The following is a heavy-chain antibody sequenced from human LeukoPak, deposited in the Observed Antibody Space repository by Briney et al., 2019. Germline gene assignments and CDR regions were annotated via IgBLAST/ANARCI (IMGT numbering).Heavy chain of an antibody. V-gene: IGHV3-33*01. CDR1: GLTFSSYG. D-gene: IGHD3-10*01. Sequence: PGGSLRLSCAASGLTFSSYGMHWVRQAPGKGLEWVAVIWYDGSNKYYADSVKGRFTISRDNSKNTLYLQMNSLRAEDTAVYYCARELKHYYGSGSYPLGYWGQGTLVTVSS. CDR2: IWYDGSNK. CDR3: ARELKHYYGSGSYPLGY. J-gene: IGHJ4*02.